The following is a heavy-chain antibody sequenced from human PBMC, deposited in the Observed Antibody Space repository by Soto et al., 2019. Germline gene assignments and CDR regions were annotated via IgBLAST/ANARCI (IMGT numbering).Heavy chain of an antibody. Sequence: QVQLVQSGAEVKKPGASVKVSCKASGYTFTSYGLSWVRQAPGQGLEWMGRISAYNYNTNYAQKLQGRVTMTTDTSTSTAYRELGSPTSDDSAVYYCARVVGALGHWFDPWGQGTLVTVSS. D-gene: IGHD2-15*01. J-gene: IGHJ5*02. CDR2: ISAYNYNT. V-gene: IGHV1-18*01. CDR3: ARVVGALGHWFDP. CDR1: GYTFTSYG.